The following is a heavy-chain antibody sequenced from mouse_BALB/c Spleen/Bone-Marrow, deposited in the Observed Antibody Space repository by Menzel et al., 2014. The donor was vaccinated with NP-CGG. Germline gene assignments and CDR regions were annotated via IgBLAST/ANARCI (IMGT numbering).Heavy chain of an antibody. V-gene: IGHV2-9*02. Sequence: VHLVESGPGLVAPSQRLSITCTVSGFSLTSYGVHWVRQPPGKGLEWLGVIWAGGSTNYNSALMSRLSISKDNSKSQVFLKMNSLQTDDTAMYFCARDRGFGYDRTMDYWGQGTSVTVSS. CDR2: IWAGGST. D-gene: IGHD2-2*01. CDR1: GFSLTSYG. J-gene: IGHJ4*01. CDR3: ARDRGFGYDRTMDY.